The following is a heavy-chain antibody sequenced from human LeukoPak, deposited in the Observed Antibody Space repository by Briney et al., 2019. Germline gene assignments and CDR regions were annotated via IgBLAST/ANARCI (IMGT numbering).Heavy chain of an antibody. V-gene: IGHV4-39*01. Sequence: SETLSLTCTVSGGSISSSSYYWGWIRQPPGKGLEWIGSIYYSGSTYYNPSLKSRVTISVDTSKNQFSLKLSSVTAADTAVYYCARQSGIFGVVKAFDIWGQGTMVTVSS. CDR2: IYYSGST. J-gene: IGHJ3*02. D-gene: IGHD3-3*01. CDR1: GGSISSSSYY. CDR3: ARQSGIFGVVKAFDI.